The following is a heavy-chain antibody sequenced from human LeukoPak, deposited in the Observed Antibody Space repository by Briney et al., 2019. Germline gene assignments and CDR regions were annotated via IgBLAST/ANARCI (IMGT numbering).Heavy chain of an antibody. CDR3: ARVYQSAEYYFDY. V-gene: IGHV4-59*01. D-gene: IGHD2-2*01. Sequence: SETLSLTCTVSGGSIDSYYWSWIRQPPGKGLEWIGYIYYTGSTDYHPSLKSRVTISLDTSKNQFSLKLTSVTAAATAVYYCARVYQSAEYYFDYWGQGNLVSVSS. J-gene: IGHJ4*02. CDR1: GGSIDSYY. CDR2: IYYTGST.